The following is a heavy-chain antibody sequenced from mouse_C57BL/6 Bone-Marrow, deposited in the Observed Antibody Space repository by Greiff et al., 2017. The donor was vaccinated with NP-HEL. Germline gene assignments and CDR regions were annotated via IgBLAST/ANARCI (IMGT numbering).Heavy chain of an antibody. Sequence: QVQLQQPGAELVRPGTSVTLSCKASGYTFTSYWMHWVKQRPGQGLEWIGVIDPSDSSTNYNPKFKGKATLPVDTSSSTAYMQLSSLTSEDSAVYYCSRWELGLAYWGQGTLVTVSA. V-gene: IGHV1-59*01. CDR1: GYTFTSYW. D-gene: IGHD4-1*01. CDR3: SRWELGLAY. J-gene: IGHJ3*01. CDR2: IDPSDSST.